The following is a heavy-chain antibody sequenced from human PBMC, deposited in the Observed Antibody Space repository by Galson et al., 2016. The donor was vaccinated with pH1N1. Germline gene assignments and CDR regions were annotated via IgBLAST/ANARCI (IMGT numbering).Heavy chain of an antibody. CDR2: ISYVESNK. CDR3: ASDHVYGDYFERFFDL. D-gene: IGHD4-17*01. J-gene: IGHJ2*01. V-gene: IGHV3-30-3*01. CDR1: GFTFSHYA. Sequence: SLRLSCAASGFTFSHYAMHWVRQAPGKGLEWVAVISYVESNKDYADSVKGRFTASRDNSKNTLYLQMNSLRAEDTALYYCASDHVYGDYFERFFDLWGRGTLVTVSS.